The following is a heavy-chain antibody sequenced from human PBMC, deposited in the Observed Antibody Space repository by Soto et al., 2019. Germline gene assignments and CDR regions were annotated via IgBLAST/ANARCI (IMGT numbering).Heavy chain of an antibody. CDR2: ISWNSGSI. V-gene: IGHV3-9*01. CDR3: AKEDEYSSIFDY. CDR1: GFTFDDYA. Sequence: GGSLRLSCAASGFTFDDYAMHWVRQAPGKGLEWVSGISWNSGSIGYADSVKGRFTISRDNAKNSLYLQMNSLRAEDTAVYYCAKEDEYSSIFDYWGQGTLVTVSS. J-gene: IGHJ4*02. D-gene: IGHD6-6*01.